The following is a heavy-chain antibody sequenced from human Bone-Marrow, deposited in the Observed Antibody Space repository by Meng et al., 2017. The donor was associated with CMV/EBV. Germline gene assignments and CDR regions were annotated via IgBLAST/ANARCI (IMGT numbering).Heavy chain of an antibody. J-gene: IGHJ5*02. CDR1: ATTVSSNY. V-gene: IGHV3-53*01. CDR2: IYSGGST. Sequence: GESQKISCAAAATTVSSNYMSWVRQAPGKELEWVSVIYSGGSTYYADSVKGRSTITRDNSKNTLYLQMNSLRAEDTAVYYGARSGKGVPAAIPWFDPWGQGTLVTVSS. D-gene: IGHD2-2*02. CDR3: ARSGKGVPAAIPWFDP.